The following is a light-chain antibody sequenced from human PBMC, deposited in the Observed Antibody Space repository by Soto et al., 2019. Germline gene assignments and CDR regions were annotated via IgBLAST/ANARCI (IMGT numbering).Light chain of an antibody. Sequence: QSALTQPASVSGSPGQSITISCTGTSSDVGSYDLVSWYQQHPGKAPKLIIFEASKRPSGVSNRFSGSKSGNTAFLTISGLQAEDEADYYCCSYAGSSPSVLGPGTKLTVL. CDR2: EAS. V-gene: IGLV2-23*01. J-gene: IGLJ1*01. CDR1: SSDVGSYDL. CDR3: CSYAGSSPSV.